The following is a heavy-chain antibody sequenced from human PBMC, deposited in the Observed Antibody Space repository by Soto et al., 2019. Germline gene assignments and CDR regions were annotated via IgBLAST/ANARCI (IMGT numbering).Heavy chain of an antibody. J-gene: IGHJ6*02. CDR2: IWYDGSNK. CDR1: GFTFSSYG. V-gene: IGHV3-33*01. Sequence: QVQLVESGGGVVQPGRSLRLSCAASGFTFSSYGMHWVRQAPGKGLEWVAVIWYDGSNKYYADSVKGRFTISRDNSKNTLYLQMNSLRAEDTAVYYCARPSYSSSWTPSYYYYGMDVWGQGTTVTASS. D-gene: IGHD6-13*01. CDR3: ARPSYSSSWTPSYYYYGMDV.